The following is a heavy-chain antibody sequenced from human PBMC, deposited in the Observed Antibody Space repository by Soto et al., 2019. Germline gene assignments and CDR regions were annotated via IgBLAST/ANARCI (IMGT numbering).Heavy chain of an antibody. V-gene: IGHV3-30*03. D-gene: IGHD3-10*01. Sequence: PGGSLRLSCEASGLTFSNYGMDWVRQAPGKGLEWVAVISYDGSNKYYADSVKGRFTISRDNSKNTLYLQMTSLRTEDTALYYCASSRGPGIYWGQGTLVTVSS. CDR3: ASSRGPGIY. J-gene: IGHJ4*02. CDR2: ISYDGSNK. CDR1: GLTFSNYG.